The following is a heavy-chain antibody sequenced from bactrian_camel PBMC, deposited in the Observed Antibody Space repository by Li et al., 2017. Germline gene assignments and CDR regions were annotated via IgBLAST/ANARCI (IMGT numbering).Heavy chain of an antibody. Sequence: VQLVESGGGLVQPGGSLRLSCAVSGFTFSRYAMVWVRQAPGKEREQVAYIYTGSVSDYYADSVKGRFTITQDSNKNAVHLQMTSLRPEDIAMYYCRALVRPVDHDCVGQGTQVTVS. CDR2: IYTGSVSD. V-gene: IGHV3S35*01. D-gene: IGHD5*01. J-gene: IGHJ4*01. CDR1: GFTFSRYA.